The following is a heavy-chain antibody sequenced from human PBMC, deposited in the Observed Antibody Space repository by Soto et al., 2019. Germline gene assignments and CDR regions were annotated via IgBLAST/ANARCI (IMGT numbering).Heavy chain of an antibody. Sequence: QVQLVESGGGVVQPGRSLRLSCAASGFTFSSYAMHWVRHTPGKGLEWVAVTTYDGSNNYYADSVKGRFTISRDNSKNTLYLQMNSLRPEDTAVYYCARDPHDSPRDYFDYWGQGTLVTVSS. CDR3: ARDPHDSPRDYFDY. CDR2: TTYDGSNN. V-gene: IGHV3-30-3*01. J-gene: IGHJ4*02. CDR1: GFTFSSYA. D-gene: IGHD1-1*01.